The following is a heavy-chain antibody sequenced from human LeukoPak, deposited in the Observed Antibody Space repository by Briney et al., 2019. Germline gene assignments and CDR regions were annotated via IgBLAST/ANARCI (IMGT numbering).Heavy chain of an antibody. V-gene: IGHV3-73*01. Sequence: GGSLRLSCAASGFTFSGSVMHWVRQASGKGLEWVGRIRSKANSYATAYAASVKGRFTISRDDSKNTAYLQMNSLKTEDMAVYYCTVNNCSGGSCYMFWGQGTLVTVSS. CDR1: GFTFSGSV. D-gene: IGHD2-15*01. CDR2: IRSKANSYAT. CDR3: TVNNCSGGSCYMF. J-gene: IGHJ4*01.